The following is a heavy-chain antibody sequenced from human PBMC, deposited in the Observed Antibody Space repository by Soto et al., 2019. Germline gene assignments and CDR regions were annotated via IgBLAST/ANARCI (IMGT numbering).Heavy chain of an antibody. CDR1: GFTFSSYG. CDR2: IWYDGSNK. CDR3: ARDRGQWLVRCSLDY. D-gene: IGHD6-19*01. Sequence: PGGSLRLSCAASGFTFSSYGMHWVRQAPGKGLEWVAVIWYDGSNKYYADSVKGRFTISRDNSKNTLYLKMNSLRAEDTAVYYCARDRGQWLVRCSLDYWGQGTLVTVSS. J-gene: IGHJ4*02. V-gene: IGHV3-33*01.